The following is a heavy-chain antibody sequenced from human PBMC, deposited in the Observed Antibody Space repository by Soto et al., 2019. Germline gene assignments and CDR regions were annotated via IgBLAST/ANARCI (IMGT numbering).Heavy chain of an antibody. J-gene: IGHJ4*02. CDR1: GFTFSSYG. V-gene: IGHV3-30*18. CDR2: ISYDGSNK. D-gene: IGHD2-8*01. CDR3: AKPRLIVPIYYFDY. Sequence: GGSLRLSCAASGFTFSSYGMHWVRQAPGKGLEWVAVISYDGSNKYYADSVKGRFTISRDNSKHTLYLQMNSLRAEDTAVYYCAKPRLIVPIYYFDYWGQGTLVTVSS.